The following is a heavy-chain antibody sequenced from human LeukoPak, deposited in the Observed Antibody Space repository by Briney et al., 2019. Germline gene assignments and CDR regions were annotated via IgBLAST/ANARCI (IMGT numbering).Heavy chain of an antibody. CDR1: GFTFSTYG. D-gene: IGHD1-26*01. Sequence: PGGSLRLSCAASGFTFSTYGMHWVRQAPGYGLEWVAFIRYDGSNEYYADSVKGRFTISRDNAKNSLYLQMNSLRAEDTAVYYCARDWVGATSSDYWGQGTLVTVSS. V-gene: IGHV3-30*02. CDR3: ARDWVGATSSDY. CDR2: IRYDGSNE. J-gene: IGHJ4*02.